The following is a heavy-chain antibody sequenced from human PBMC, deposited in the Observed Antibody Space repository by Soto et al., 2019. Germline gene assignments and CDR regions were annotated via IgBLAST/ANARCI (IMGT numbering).Heavy chain of an antibody. CDR1: GGTFSSYT. CDR2: IIPILGIA. V-gene: IGHV1-69*02. CDR3: ARLDSSSWLGGAWFDP. J-gene: IGHJ5*02. Sequence: QVQLVQSGAEVKKPGSSVKVSCKASGGTFSSYTISWVRQAPGQGLEWMGRIIPILGIANYAQKFQGRGTIPADKSTSTAYMERSSRRSEDTAVYYCARLDSSSWLGGAWFDPWGQGTLVTVSS. D-gene: IGHD6-13*01.